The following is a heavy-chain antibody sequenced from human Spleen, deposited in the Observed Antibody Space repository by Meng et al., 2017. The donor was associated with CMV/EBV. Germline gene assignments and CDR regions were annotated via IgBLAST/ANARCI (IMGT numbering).Heavy chain of an antibody. J-gene: IGHJ4*02. CDR3: ASGYYYSSGNFISSGFDY. CDR1: FTFNSYS. D-gene: IGHD3-10*01. V-gene: IGHV3-21*01. CDR2: ISSSGSQI. Sequence: FTFNSYSMNWGRQAPGKGLEWVSSISSSGSQIYYADSMKGRFTISRDNAKNSLYLEMNNLRADDTAVYYCASGYYYSSGNFISSGFDYWGLGTLVTVSS.